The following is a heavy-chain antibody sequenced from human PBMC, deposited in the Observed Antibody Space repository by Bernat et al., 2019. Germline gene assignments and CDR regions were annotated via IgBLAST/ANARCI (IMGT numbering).Heavy chain of an antibody. CDR3: ARARYSSSPSMGY. J-gene: IGHJ4*02. CDR2: IWYDGSNK. V-gene: IGHV3-33*01. D-gene: IGHD6-6*01. Sequence: QVQLVESGGGVVQPGRSLRLSCAASGFTFSSYGMHWVRQAPGKGLEWVAVIWYDGSNKYYADSVKGRFTISRDNSKNTLYLQMNSLRAEDTAVYYCARARYSSSPSMGYWDQGTLVTVSS. CDR1: GFTFSSYG.